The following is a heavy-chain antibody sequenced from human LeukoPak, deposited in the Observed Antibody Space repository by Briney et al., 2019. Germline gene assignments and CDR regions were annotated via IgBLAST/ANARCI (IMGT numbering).Heavy chain of an antibody. Sequence: RGSLRLSCAASGFTFSSYGMHWVRQAPGKGLEWVAFIRYDGSNKYYADSVKGRFTISRDNSKNTLYLRMNSLRAEDTAVYYCAKDGQNWNGAFDIWGQGTMVTVSS. V-gene: IGHV3-30*02. CDR1: GFTFSSYG. CDR2: IRYDGSNK. D-gene: IGHD1-1*01. J-gene: IGHJ3*02. CDR3: AKDGQNWNGAFDI.